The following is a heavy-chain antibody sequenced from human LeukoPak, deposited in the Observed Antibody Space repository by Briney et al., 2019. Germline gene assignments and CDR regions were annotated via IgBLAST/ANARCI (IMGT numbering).Heavy chain of an antibody. Sequence: GRSLRLSCAASGFTFSSYAMHWVHQAPGKGLEWVAVISYDGSNKYYADSVKGRFTISRDNSKNTLYLQMNSLRAEDTAVYYCARGLFRYYYYYGMDVWGQGTTVTVSS. CDR2: ISYDGSNK. V-gene: IGHV3-30*04. CDR3: ARGLFRYYYYYGMDV. CDR1: GFTFSSYA. J-gene: IGHJ6*02. D-gene: IGHD2-21*01.